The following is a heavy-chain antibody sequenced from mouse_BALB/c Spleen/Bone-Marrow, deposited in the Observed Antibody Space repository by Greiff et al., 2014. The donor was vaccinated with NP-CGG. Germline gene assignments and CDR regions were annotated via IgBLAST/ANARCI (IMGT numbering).Heavy chain of an antibody. J-gene: IGHJ2*01. CDR3: ARYRLGTYFDY. D-gene: IGHD2-14*01. CDR1: GFNIKDTY. Sequence: EVKLMESGAELVKPGASVKLSCTASGFNIKDTYMHWVKQRPKQDLEWIGRIDPANGNTKYDPKFQGKATITADTSSNTAYLQLSSLTSEDTAVYYCARYRLGTYFDYWGQGATLTVSS. CDR2: IDPANGNT. V-gene: IGHV14-3*02.